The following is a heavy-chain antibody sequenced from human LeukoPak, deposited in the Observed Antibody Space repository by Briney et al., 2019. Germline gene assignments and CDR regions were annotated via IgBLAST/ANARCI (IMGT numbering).Heavy chain of an antibody. CDR3: TRYIAAVGKVN. CDR1: GFTFSGSA. D-gene: IGHD6-13*01. J-gene: IGHJ4*02. CDR2: IRSKANSYAT. Sequence: GGSLRLSCAASGFTFSGSAMHWVRQASGKGLEWVGRIRSKANSYATAYAASVKGRLTISRDDSKNTVYLQMNSLKTEDTAVYYCTRYIAAVGKVNWGQGTLVTVSS. V-gene: IGHV3-73*01.